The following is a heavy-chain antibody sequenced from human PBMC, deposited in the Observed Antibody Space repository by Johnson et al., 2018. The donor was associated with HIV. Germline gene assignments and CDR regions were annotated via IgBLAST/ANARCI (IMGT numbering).Heavy chain of an antibody. J-gene: IGHJ3*02. CDR2: ISYDGSNK. V-gene: IGHV3-30-3*02. CDR1: GFTFSSYA. Sequence: QVQLVESGGGVVQPGRSLRLSCAASGFTFSSYAMHWVRQAPGKGLEWVAVISYDGSNKYYADSVKGRFTISRDNSKNTLYVQMNSLRAEDTAVYYCAKSPGKDHGGKSGAFDIWGQGTMVTVSS. CDR3: AKSPGKDHGGKSGAFDI. D-gene: IGHD4-23*01.